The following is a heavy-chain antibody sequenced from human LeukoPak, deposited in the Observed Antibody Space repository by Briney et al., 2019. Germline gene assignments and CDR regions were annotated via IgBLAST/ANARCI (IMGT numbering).Heavy chain of an antibody. Sequence: SETLSLTCTVSGYSISSGYYWGWIRQPPGKGLEWSGSFFHSGNTYYNPSLKSRVTISVDTSKNQFSLKLSSVTAADTAVYYCARITMIGGGGFDIWGQGTMVTVSS. J-gene: IGHJ3*02. CDR3: ARITMIGGGGFDI. CDR1: GYSISSGYY. CDR2: FFHSGNT. V-gene: IGHV4-38-2*02. D-gene: IGHD3-10*01.